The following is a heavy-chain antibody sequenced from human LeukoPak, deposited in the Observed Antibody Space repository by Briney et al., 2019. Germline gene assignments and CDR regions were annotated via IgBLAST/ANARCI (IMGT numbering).Heavy chain of an antibody. V-gene: IGHV7-4-1*02. Sequence: GASVKVSCKASGYTFTNYAMNWVRQAPGQGPEWMGWIHPSSGNPTYAQGFTGRFVFSLDTSVSTTYLQINSLEAEDTAVYYCARAFQSLGGLSLPDYWGQGTLVTVSS. CDR3: ARAFQSLGGLSLPDY. J-gene: IGHJ4*02. CDR2: IHPSSGNP. CDR1: GYTFTNYA. D-gene: IGHD3-16*02.